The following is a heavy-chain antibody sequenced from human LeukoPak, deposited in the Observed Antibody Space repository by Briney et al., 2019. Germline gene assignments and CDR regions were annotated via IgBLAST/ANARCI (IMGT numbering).Heavy chain of an antibody. CDR1: GGTFSSYA. CDR2: IIPIFGTA. V-gene: IGHV1-69*13. CDR3: ARVKKYYDFWSGYYTGYYYYYMDV. J-gene: IGHJ6*03. D-gene: IGHD3-3*01. Sequence: GASVKVSCKASGGTFSSYAISWVRQAPGQGLEWMGGIIPIFGTANYAQKFQGRVTITADESTSTAYMELSSLRSEGTAVYYCARVKKYYDFWSGYYTGYYYYYMDVWGKGTTVTVSS.